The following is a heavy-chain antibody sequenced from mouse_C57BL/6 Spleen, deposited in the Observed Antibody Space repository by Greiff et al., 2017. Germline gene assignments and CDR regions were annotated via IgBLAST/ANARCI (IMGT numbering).Heavy chain of an antibody. V-gene: IGHV5-16*01. D-gene: IGHD3-2*02. CDR2: INYDGSST. CDR3: ARVQGEYYFDY. J-gene: IGHJ2*01. Sequence: EVKLVESEGGLVQPGSSMKFSCTASGFTFSDYYMAWVRQVPEKGLEWVANINYDGSSTYYLDSLKSRFIISRDNAKNILYLQMSSLKSEDTATYYCARVQGEYYFDYWGQGTTLTVSS. CDR1: GFTFSDYY.